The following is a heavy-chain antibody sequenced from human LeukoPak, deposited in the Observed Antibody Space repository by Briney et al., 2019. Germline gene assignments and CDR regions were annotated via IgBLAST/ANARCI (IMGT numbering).Heavy chain of an antibody. J-gene: IGHJ5*02. CDR2: IYRTGVT. Sequence: SQTLSLTCTISGASITSDNYFYSWIRQPAGKGLEWIGHIYRTGVTNYNPSLESRVTISVDTSKNQFSLNLNSVTAADTAVYSCASTLGLTAGTRRFDPWGQGTQVTVSS. CDR3: ASTLGLTAGTRRFDP. CDR1: GASITSDNYF. V-gene: IGHV4-61*09. D-gene: IGHD6-13*01.